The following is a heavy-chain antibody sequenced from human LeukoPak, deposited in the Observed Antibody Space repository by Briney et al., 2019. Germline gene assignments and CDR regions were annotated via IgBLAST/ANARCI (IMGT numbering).Heavy chain of an antibody. CDR1: GGSISSYY. CDR2: IYYSGST. V-gene: IGHV4-59*01. Sequence: PSETLSLTCTVSGGSISSYYWSWIRQPPGKGLEWTGYIYYSGSTNYNPSLKSRVTISVDTSKNQFSLKLSSVTAADTAVYYCARGSLRWGFDYWGQGTLVTVSS. D-gene: IGHD4-23*01. CDR3: ARGSLRWGFDY. J-gene: IGHJ4*02.